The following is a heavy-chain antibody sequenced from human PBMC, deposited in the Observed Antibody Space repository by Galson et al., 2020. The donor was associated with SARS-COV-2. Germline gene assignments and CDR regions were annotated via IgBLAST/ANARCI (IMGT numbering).Heavy chain of an antibody. J-gene: IGHJ6*04. CDR3: VRDTPNYGMDV. D-gene: IGHD2-15*01. CDR2: IYYTGNT. V-gene: IGHV4-59*08. CDR1: GGSIRSFY. Sequence: SETLSLTCTVSGGSIRSFYWSWVRQSPGKGLEWIGNIYYTGNTQYNPSLDSRVTISVDTAKGQFSLKLSSVTAADTGIYYCVRDTPNYGMDVWGKGTTVTVSS.